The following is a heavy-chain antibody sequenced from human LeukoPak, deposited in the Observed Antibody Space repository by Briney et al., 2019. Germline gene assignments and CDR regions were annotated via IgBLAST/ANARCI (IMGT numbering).Heavy chain of an antibody. CDR1: GFTFSSYG. Sequence: GGSLRLSCAASGFTFSSYGMHWVRQAPGKGLEWVAVIWYDGSNKYYADSVKGRFTISRDNSKNTLYLQMNSLRAEDTAVYYCARASRDYDILTGYSGRGYFDYWGQGTLVTVSS. J-gene: IGHJ4*02. CDR3: ARASRDYDILTGYSGRGYFDY. D-gene: IGHD3-9*01. CDR2: IWYDGSNK. V-gene: IGHV3-33*01.